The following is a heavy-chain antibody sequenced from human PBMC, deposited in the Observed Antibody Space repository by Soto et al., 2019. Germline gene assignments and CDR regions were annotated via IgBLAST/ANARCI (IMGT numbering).Heavy chain of an antibody. J-gene: IGHJ3*01. V-gene: IGHV1-18*04. CDR2: ISTHNGNT. CDR1: VFTSSG. D-gene: IGHD3-3*01. Sequence: ASVKVSCKASVFTSSGISWVRQAPGQRLEWMGWISTHNGNTIYAQKFQGRVIMTMDTSTTTVYMELRSLRPDNTAVYLCAREGILGLFDAYDLWGQGTMVTVSS. CDR3: AREGILGLFDAYDL.